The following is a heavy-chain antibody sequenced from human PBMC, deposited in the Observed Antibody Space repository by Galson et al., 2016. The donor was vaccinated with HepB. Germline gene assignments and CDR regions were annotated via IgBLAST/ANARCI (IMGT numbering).Heavy chain of an antibody. CDR3: ARDSFSIFGVTPHWFDP. J-gene: IGHJ5*02. CDR2: IMYDGSKK. V-gene: IGHV3-33*01. D-gene: IGHD3-3*01. Sequence: SLRLSCAASGFTFSRYRMHWVRQAPGKGLEWVAAIMYDGSKKYYADSVKGRFTISRDNSKNTLYLQMNSLRAEDTAVYDCARDSFSIFGVTPHWFDPWGQGTLVTVSS. CDR1: GFTFSRYR.